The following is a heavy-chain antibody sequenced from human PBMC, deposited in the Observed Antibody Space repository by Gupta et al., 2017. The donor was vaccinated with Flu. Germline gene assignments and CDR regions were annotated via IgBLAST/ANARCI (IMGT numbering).Heavy chain of an antibody. Sequence: DVQLVESGGGLVQPGGSLRLSCAASGFTFRRYSMNWVRQAPGKGLEWVSYISRSSTTIYYADSVKGRFTISRDNAKNSLYLQMNNLRDEDTAVYYCAGSPGGLGTFDIWGQGTMVTVSS. CDR3: AGSPGGLGTFDI. D-gene: IGHD1-1*01. J-gene: IGHJ3*02. V-gene: IGHV3-48*02. CDR2: ISRSSTTI. CDR1: GFTFRRYS.